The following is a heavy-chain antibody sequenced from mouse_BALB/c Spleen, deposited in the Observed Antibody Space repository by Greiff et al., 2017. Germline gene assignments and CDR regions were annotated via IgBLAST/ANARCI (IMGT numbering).Heavy chain of an antibody. J-gene: IGHJ3*01. Sequence: EVQLQESGPELVKPGASVKIPCKASGYTFTDYNMDWVKQSHGKSLEWIGDINPNNGGTIYNQKFKGKATLTVDKSSSTAYMELRSLTSEDTAVYYCAREGSMGNYVGFAYWGQGTLVTVSA. D-gene: IGHD2-1*01. V-gene: IGHV1-18*01. CDR1: GYTFTDYN. CDR3: AREGSMGNYVGFAY. CDR2: INPNNGGT.